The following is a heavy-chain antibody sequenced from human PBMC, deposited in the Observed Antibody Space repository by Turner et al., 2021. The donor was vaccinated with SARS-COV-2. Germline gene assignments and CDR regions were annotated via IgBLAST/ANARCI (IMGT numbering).Heavy chain of an antibody. D-gene: IGHD1-26*01. V-gene: IGHV3-23*01. CDR3: AKCVTTCQTKGLDN. J-gene: IGHJ4*02. CDR2: INGTGHVT. CDR1: GFTFNNCA. Sequence: EVQLLESGGGLVQPGGSLRLSCAASGFTFNNCAMSGVRQAPGKGLEWVSAINGTGHVTHYVDSVKGRFTISRDSSKNTLYLQMNSLRVEDTAIYYCAKCVTTCQTKGLDNWGQGTLVTVSS.